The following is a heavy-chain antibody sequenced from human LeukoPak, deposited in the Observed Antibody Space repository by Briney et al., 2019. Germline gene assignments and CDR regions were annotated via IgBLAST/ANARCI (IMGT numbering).Heavy chain of an antibody. V-gene: IGHV1-46*01. CDR2: INPSGGST. D-gene: IGHD1-26*01. CDR1: GYTFTSYY. Sequence: ASVKVSCKASGYTFTSYYMHWVRQAPGHGLEGMGIINPSGGSTSYAQKFQGRVTMTRDTSTSTVYMELSSLRSEDTAVYYCAGPIVGAEEGWYWGQGTLVTVSS. CDR3: AGPIVGAEEGWY. J-gene: IGHJ4*02.